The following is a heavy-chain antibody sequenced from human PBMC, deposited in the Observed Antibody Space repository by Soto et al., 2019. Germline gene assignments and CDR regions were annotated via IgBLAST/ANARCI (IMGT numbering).Heavy chain of an antibody. Sequence: QVQLVQSGAEVKKPGASVKVSCEASGYTFTSYDINWVRQATGQGPEWMGWMNPNSGNTGYAPKFKGRVTMTRDTSIRTAYMDLRSLGSEDTAVYYCAIGEDCSGSRCENTAWLNYWGQGTLVTVSS. J-gene: IGHJ4*02. D-gene: IGHD2-15*01. CDR3: AIGEDCSGSRCENTAWLNY. V-gene: IGHV1-8*02. CDR2: MNPNSGNT. CDR1: GYTFTSYD.